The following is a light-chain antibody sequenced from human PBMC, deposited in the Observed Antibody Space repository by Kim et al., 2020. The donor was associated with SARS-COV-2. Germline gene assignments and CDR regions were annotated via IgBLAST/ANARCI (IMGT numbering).Light chain of an antibody. V-gene: IGLV3-1*01. J-gene: IGLJ3*02. CDR3: QTWDKTTAV. Sequence: SYELTQQPSVSVSPGQTASVTCSGDKLEDKYSSWYQQKPGQSPVLVIYQDTKRPSGIPDRFSASISGNTATLTISGTQPLDEADYYCQTWDKTTAVFGGGTKVTVL. CDR2: QDT. CDR1: KLEDKY.